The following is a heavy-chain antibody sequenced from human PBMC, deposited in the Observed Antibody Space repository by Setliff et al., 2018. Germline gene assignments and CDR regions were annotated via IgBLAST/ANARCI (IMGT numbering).Heavy chain of an antibody. Sequence: PSETLSLTCTVSGGSISSGSYYWGWIRQPPRKGLEWIGSIHYNGSTYYNPSLESRITISVDTSKNQFSLSLSSVTAADTAVYYCARHPRVTIFGVVAFDYWGQGILVTVSS. D-gene: IGHD3-3*01. CDR3: ARHPRVTIFGVVAFDY. CDR2: IHYNGST. CDR1: GGSISSGSYY. V-gene: IGHV4-39*01. J-gene: IGHJ4*02.